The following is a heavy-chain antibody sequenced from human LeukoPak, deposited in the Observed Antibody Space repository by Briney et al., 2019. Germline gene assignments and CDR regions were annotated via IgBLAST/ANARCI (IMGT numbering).Heavy chain of an antibody. D-gene: IGHD6-13*01. CDR1: GFTFSSYS. Sequence: GGSLRLSCAASGFTFSSYSMSWVRQAPGKGLEWVSVIYSGGGTYYADSVKGRFTISRDNSKNTLYLQMNSLRAEDTAVYYCASRGLDSSSWYNDYWGQGTLVTVSS. CDR3: ASRGLDSSSWYNDY. J-gene: IGHJ4*02. CDR2: IYSGGGT. V-gene: IGHV3-66*01.